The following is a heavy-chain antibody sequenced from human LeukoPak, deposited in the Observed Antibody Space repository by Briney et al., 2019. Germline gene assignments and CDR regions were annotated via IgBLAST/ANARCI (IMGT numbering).Heavy chain of an antibody. D-gene: IGHD3-10*01. CDR3: ANYGSVSYFAY. Sequence: GGSLRLSCAASGFTFSNYGMHWVRQAPGKGLEWVALISYDGSNKYYADSVKGRFTISRDNSKNALYLQMISLRAEDTAVYYCANYGSVSYFAYWGQGTLVTVSS. V-gene: IGHV3-30*18. CDR2: ISYDGSNK. J-gene: IGHJ4*02. CDR1: GFTFSNYG.